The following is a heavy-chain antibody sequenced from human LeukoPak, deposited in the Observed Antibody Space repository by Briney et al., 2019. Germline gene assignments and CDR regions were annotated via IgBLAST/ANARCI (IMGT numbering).Heavy chain of an antibody. Sequence: GGSLKLSCAASGFTFSGSAMHWVRQASGKGLEWVGRIRSKANSYATAYAASVKGRFTISRDDSKNTAYLQMNSLKTEDTAVYYCTSPEYGSGTSGYYYGMDVWGQGTTVTVSS. V-gene: IGHV3-73*01. D-gene: IGHD3-10*01. CDR1: GFTFSGSA. J-gene: IGHJ6*02. CDR2: IRSKANSYAT. CDR3: TSPEYGSGTSGYYYGMDV.